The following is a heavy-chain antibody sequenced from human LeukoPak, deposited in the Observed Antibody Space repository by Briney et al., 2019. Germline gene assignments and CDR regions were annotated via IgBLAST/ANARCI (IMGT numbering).Heavy chain of an antibody. CDR1: GFTFGDYA. J-gene: IGHJ4*02. V-gene: IGHV3-49*04. CDR3: TRYSVPWELTQDPMYYFDY. D-gene: IGHD1-26*01. CDR2: IRSKAYGGTT. Sequence: GGSLRLSCTASGFTFGDYAMSWVRQAPGKGLEWVGFIRSKAYGGTTEYAASVKGRFTNSRDDSKSIAYLQMNSLKTEDTAVYYCTRYSVPWELTQDPMYYFDYWGQGTLVTVSS.